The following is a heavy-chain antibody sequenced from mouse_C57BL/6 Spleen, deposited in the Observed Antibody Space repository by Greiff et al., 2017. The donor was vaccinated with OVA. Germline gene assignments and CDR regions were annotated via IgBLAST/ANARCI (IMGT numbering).Heavy chain of an antibody. CDR2: IFPGSGST. J-gene: IGHJ3*01. CDR1: GYTFTDYY. D-gene: IGHD1-1*01. CDR3: ARGGYYGGSSSWFAY. V-gene: IGHV1-75*01. Sequence: QVQLQQSGPELVKPGASVKISCKASGYTFTDYYINWVKQRPGQGLEWIGWIFPGSGSTYYNEKFKGKATLTVDTSSSTAYMLHSSLTSEDTAVYFCARGGYYGGSSSWFAYWGQGTLVTVSA.